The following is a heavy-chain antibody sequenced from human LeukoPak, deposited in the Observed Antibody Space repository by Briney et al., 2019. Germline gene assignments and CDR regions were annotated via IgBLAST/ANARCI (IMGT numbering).Heavy chain of an antibody. CDR3: AKDRDDILTV. CDR2: LYSGGAT. J-gene: IGHJ4*02. V-gene: IGHV3-53*05. D-gene: IGHD3-9*01. Sequence: PGGSLRLSCAASGFTVKDNFMSWVRQAPGKGLEWVSVLYSGGATYYADSVKGRFTISRDNSETSLFLQMNSLRTEDTALYYCAKDRDDILTVWGQGTLVTVSS. CDR1: GFTVKDNF.